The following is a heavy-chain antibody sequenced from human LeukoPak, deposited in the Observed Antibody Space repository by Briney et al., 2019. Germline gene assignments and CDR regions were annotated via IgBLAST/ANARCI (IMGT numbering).Heavy chain of an antibody. CDR1: GYTFTGYY. Sequence: ASVKVSCKASGYTFTGYYMHWVRQAPGQGLEWMGWINPNSGGTNYAQKFQGWVTMTRDTSISTAYMELSRLRSDDTAVYYCARETQDTAMVTTHYYYGMDVWGQGTTVTVSS. V-gene: IGHV1-2*04. CDR3: ARETQDTAMVTTHYYYGMDV. J-gene: IGHJ6*02. CDR2: INPNSGGT. D-gene: IGHD5-18*01.